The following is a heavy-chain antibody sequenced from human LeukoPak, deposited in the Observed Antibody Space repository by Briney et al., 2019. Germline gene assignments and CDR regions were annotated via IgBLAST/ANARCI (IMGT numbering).Heavy chain of an antibody. D-gene: IGHD5-24*01. V-gene: IGHV4-4*07. CDR2: LSTTGAT. CDR1: VASISSHY. J-gene: IGHJ4*02. CDR3: TKEADMARPFDY. Sequence: SETLSLTCTLSVASISSHYWSWLRQPAGKGLEWIGRLSTTGATNYSPSLRSRVTLSSDASRNQFSLMTASVSAVDTAIYYPTKEADMARPFDYWGQGTLVTVSS.